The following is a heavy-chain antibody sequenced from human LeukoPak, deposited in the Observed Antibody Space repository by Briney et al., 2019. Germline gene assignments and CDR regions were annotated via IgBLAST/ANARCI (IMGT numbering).Heavy chain of an antibody. CDR1: GGSISSGDYY. D-gene: IGHD3-16*01. Sequence: SETLSLTCTVSGGSISSGDYYWSWIRQPPGKGLEWIGYIYYSGSTYYNPSLKSRVTISVDTSKNQFSLKLSSVTAADTAVYYCARGERLQNWFDPWGQETLVTVSS. CDR3: ARGERLQNWFDP. V-gene: IGHV4-30-4*08. CDR2: IYYSGST. J-gene: IGHJ5*02.